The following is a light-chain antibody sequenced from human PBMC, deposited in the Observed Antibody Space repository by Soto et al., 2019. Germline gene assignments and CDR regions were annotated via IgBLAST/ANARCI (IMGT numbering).Light chain of an antibody. Sequence: QSVLTQPASVSGSPGQSITISCTGTSSGVGGYNYVSWYQQHPGKAPKLMIYEVSNRPSGVSNRFSGSKSGNTASLTISGLQAEDEADYYCSSYTSSSTSSYVFGTGTKVTVL. CDR3: SSYTSSSTSSYV. J-gene: IGLJ1*01. CDR2: EVS. V-gene: IGLV2-14*01. CDR1: SSGVGGYNY.